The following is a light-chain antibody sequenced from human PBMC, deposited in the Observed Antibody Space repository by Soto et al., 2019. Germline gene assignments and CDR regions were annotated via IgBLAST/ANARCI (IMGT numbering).Light chain of an antibody. Sequence: QSVLTQPPSASGYPGQSVTISCTGTSSDVGGYDYVSWYQQHPGKAPKLMIYEVTIRPSGVSDRFSGSKSGNTASLTGSGLQAEDEADYYCSSYTGGNPSYVFGTGTKVTVL. V-gene: IGLV2-8*01. J-gene: IGLJ1*01. CDR3: SSYTGGNPSYV. CDR1: SSDVGGYDY. CDR2: EVT.